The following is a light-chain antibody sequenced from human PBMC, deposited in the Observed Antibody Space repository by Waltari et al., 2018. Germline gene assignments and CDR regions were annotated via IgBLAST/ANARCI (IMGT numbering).Light chain of an antibody. CDR1: QNIRTH. V-gene: IGKV1-39*01. CDR3: QQYYDSPLT. CDR2: AAS. Sequence: DIQMTQSPSSLSAPVGDTVTVTCRASQNIRTHLNWYQQKPATAPKLLIYAASTLHRGVPSRFSASASGTDFTLTVTNLQPDDFAVYFCQQYYDSPLTFGGGTKVEIK. J-gene: IGKJ4*01.